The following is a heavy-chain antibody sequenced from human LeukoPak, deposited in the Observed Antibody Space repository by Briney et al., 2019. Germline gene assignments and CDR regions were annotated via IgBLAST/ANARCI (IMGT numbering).Heavy chain of an antibody. V-gene: IGHV3-20*01. J-gene: IGHJ4*02. Sequence: GGSLRLSCAASGFTFDDYGMSWVRQAPGMGLVWVSRINEDGTDSMYAESVKGRFTISRDNAKNTVYLQMNSLRAEDTAVYHCVRDETLWTLDWWGQGTLVSVSS. CDR3: VRDETLWTLDW. CDR2: INEDGTDS. D-gene: IGHD1-1*01. CDR1: GFTFDDYG.